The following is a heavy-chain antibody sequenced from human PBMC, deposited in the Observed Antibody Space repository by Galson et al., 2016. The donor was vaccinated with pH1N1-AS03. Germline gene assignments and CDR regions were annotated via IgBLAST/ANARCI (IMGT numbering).Heavy chain of an antibody. D-gene: IGHD3-3*02. CDR2: ISYSGST. CDR1: GASVISGSYY. J-gene: IGHJ4*02. Sequence: SETLSLTCTVSGASVISGSYYWSWIRQPPGERLEWIGYISYSGSTNYNPSLKSRVTISVDTSNNQFSLRLSSVTAADTAVYFCSSTPYYPFWSGYPPLDFWGQGTLVTVSS. CDR3: SSTPYYPFWSGYPPLDF. V-gene: IGHV4-61*01.